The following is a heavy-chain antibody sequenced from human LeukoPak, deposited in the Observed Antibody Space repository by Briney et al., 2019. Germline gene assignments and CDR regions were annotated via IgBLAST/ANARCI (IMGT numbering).Heavy chain of an antibody. CDR1: GYSFASYW. D-gene: IGHD1-26*01. J-gene: IGHJ4*02. V-gene: IGHV5-51*01. Sequence: GESLKISCKGSGYSFASYWIGWVRQMPGKGLEWMGIIYPGDSDTRYSPSFQGQVTISADTSINTAYLQWCSLKASDTAMYYCAGARGATYFDYWGQGTLVTVSS. CDR3: AGARGATYFDY. CDR2: IYPGDSDT.